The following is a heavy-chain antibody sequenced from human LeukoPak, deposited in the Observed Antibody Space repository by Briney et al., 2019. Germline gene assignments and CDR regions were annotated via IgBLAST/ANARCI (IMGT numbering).Heavy chain of an antibody. CDR1: GYSISSGYY. CDR2: ISYSGST. CDR3: ASGGYCSSGSCYPNWFDP. V-gene: IGHV4-61*01. J-gene: IGHJ5*02. Sequence: SSETLSLTCTVSGYSISSGYYWSWIRQPPGKGLVWIGYISYSGSTNYNPSLKSRVSISIDTSKNQFSLKLSSVTAADTAVYYCASGGYCSSGSCYPNWFDPWGQGTLVTVSS. D-gene: IGHD2-15*01.